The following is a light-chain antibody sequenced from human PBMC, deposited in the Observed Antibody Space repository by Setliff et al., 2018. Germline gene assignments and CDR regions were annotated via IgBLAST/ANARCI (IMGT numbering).Light chain of an antibody. CDR1: TSDVGGYDY. J-gene: IGLJ1*01. Sequence: QSALAQPAAVSGSPGQSIAISCTGTTSDVGGYDYVSWYQHHPGKAPKLIIFEVTKRPSGVSDRFSGPKSGNTASLTISGLQAEDEADYYCSSYTSSSTLGVFGTGTKV. CDR2: EVT. V-gene: IGLV2-14*01. CDR3: SSYTSSSTLGV.